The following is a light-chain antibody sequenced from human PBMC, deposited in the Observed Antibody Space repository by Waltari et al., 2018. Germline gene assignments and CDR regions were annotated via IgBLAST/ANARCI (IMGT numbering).Light chain of an antibody. Sequence: QSALTQPASVSGSPGQSITISCTGTSSDVGGYNYVSWYQQHPGKASKLKIYDFSNRPSGVATPFSGSKSGNTASLTNSGLQAEDEADYYCSSYTSSNTLVFGGGTKLTVL. CDR1: SSDVGGYNY. CDR3: SSYTSSNTLV. V-gene: IGLV2-14*03. J-gene: IGLJ2*01. CDR2: DFS.